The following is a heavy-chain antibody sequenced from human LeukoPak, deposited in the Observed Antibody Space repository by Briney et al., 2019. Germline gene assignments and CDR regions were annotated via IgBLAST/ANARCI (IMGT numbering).Heavy chain of an antibody. V-gene: IGHV3-72*01. Sequence: GGSLRLSCAASGFTFSDYYMDWVRQAPGKGLEWVGRIRNKANSYTTEYAASVKGRFTISRDDSKNTLYLQMNSLKTEDTAVYYCTTYYDFWSGYYMDYWGQGTLVTVSS. CDR2: IRNKANSYTT. CDR3: TTYYDFWSGYYMDY. J-gene: IGHJ4*02. D-gene: IGHD3-3*01. CDR1: GFTFSDYY.